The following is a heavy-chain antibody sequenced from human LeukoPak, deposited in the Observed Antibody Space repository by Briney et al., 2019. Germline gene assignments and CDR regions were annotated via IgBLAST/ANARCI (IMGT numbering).Heavy chain of an antibody. D-gene: IGHD6-19*01. V-gene: IGHV4-39*01. CDR3: ARHSSYSSGWLDY. Sequence: SETLSLTCSVSGGSISSTSYYWGWIRQPPGKGLEWIGTIYYSGSTYYNPSLKSRVIISVDTSKNQFSLKLTSVTAADTAVYYCARHSSYSSGWLDYWGQGTLVTVSS. J-gene: IGHJ4*02. CDR2: IYYSGST. CDR1: GGSISSTSYY.